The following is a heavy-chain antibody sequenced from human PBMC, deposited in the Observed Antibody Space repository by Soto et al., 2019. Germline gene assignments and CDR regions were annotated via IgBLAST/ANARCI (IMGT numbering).Heavy chain of an antibody. Sequence: PXGSLILSCSASGFTFSTYPMSWVRQAPGRGLEWVSGISGSGISTYYTDSVKGRFTISRDNSKNTVFLQMNSLRDEDTAVYYCVKPPVITASYYYYDMDVWGQGSTVTAP. D-gene: IGHD4-4*01. V-gene: IGHV3-23*01. CDR2: ISGSGIST. J-gene: IGHJ6*02. CDR3: VKPPVITASYYYYDMDV. CDR1: GFTFSTYP.